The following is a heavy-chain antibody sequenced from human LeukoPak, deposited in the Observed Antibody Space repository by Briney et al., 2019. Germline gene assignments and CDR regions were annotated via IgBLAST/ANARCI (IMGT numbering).Heavy chain of an antibody. CDR2: IYYSGST. CDR1: GGSFSSGSYY. V-gene: IGHV4-61*01. D-gene: IGHD3-3*02. J-gene: IGHJ6*02. CDR3: ARDSSPFLEWLTGSYYYGMDV. Sequence: SETLSLTCTVSGGSFSSGSYYWSWIRQPPGKGLEWIGYIYYSGSTNYNPSLKSRVTISVDTSKNQFSLKLSSVTAADTAVYYCARDSSPFLEWLTGSYYYGMDVWGQGTTVTVSS.